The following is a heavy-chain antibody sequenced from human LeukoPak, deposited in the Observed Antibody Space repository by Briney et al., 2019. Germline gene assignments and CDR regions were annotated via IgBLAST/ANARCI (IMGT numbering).Heavy chain of an antibody. V-gene: IGHV3-74*01. D-gene: IGHD5-18*01. CDR1: EITFSKYW. J-gene: IGHJ4*02. Sequence: GGSLRLSCPVSEITFSKYWIHWVRQAPGKGLLWVSRISSDWTTTTYADFVKGRFTISRDDAKNSLYLQMNSLRVEDTAFYYCARDLAYSRLDYWGQGMLVTVSS. CDR3: ARDLAYSRLDY. CDR2: ISSDWTTT.